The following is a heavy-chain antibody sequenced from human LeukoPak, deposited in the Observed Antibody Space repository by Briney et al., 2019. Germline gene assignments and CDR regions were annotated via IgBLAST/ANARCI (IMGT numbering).Heavy chain of an antibody. V-gene: IGHV4-34*01. CDR3: ARNSSERGFDY. J-gene: IGHJ4*02. CDR2: INHSGNT. D-gene: IGHD6-19*01. Sequence: SETLSLTCAVYGGSFSGYYWSWLRQPPGKGLEWIGEINHSGNTNYNPSLKSRVTISVDTSKNQFSLYLTSVTAADTAVYYCARNSSERGFDYWGQGTLVTVSS. CDR1: GGSFSGYY.